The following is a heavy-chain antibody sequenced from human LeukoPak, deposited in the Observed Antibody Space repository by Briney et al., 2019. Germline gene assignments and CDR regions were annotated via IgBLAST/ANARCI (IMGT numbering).Heavy chain of an antibody. CDR3: ARVAFGLYVMDV. J-gene: IGHJ6*02. Sequence: GGSLRLSCAASGFTFNTYSMCWVRQAPGKGLEWVSSISSDSTYRFYAGSLKGRFTISRDNAKNSLSLQMISLRAEDTAVYYCARVAFGLYVMDVWGQGTTVTVSS. CDR2: ISSDSTYR. D-gene: IGHD3-16*01. CDR1: GFTFNTYS. V-gene: IGHV3-21*01.